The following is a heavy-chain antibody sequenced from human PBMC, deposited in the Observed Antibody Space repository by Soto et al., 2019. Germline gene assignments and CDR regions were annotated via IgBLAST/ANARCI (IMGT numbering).Heavy chain of an antibody. D-gene: IGHD6-19*01. V-gene: IGHV1-69*02. Sequence: QGLLVQSGAEVKKPGSSVKVSCKAPGGTLSTYTLTWLRQAPGQGPEWMGRIIPALDIEEYAQQFQGRVTITADTSTSTAYMELHSLRPDDTAVYYCAAVAGTSAFVGYFEYWGQGTLVTVAS. J-gene: IGHJ4*02. CDR3: AAVAGTSAFVGYFEY. CDR1: GGTLSTYT. CDR2: IIPALDIE.